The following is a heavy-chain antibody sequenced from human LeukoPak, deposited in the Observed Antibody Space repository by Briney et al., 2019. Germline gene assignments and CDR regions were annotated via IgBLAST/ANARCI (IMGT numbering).Heavy chain of an antibody. CDR2: IYHSGST. CDR1: GGSIGSSNYY. J-gene: IGHJ5*02. CDR3: ARDLDFSQNWFDP. V-gene: IGHV4-39*07. Sequence: PSETLSLTCTVSGGSIGSSNYYWAWIRQPPGKGLEWIGSIYHSGSTYYNPSLKSRVTIPVDTSKNQFSLKLSSVTAADTAVYYCARDLDFSQNWFDPWGQGTLVTVSS. D-gene: IGHD3/OR15-3a*01.